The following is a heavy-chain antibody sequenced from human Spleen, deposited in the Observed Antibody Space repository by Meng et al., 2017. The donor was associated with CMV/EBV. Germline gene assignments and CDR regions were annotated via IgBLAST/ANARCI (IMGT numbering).Heavy chain of an antibody. Sequence: SCKTYGYSFISFEINWVRQATGQGLEWVGWMHPHSGKTGYAQRFQGRVGLTTNSSISTAYLELSSLTSEDTGVYFCARGREFSWFDPWGQGTLVTVSS. CDR2: MHPHSGKT. D-gene: IGHD3-10*01. V-gene: IGHV1-8*01. CDR3: ARGREFSWFDP. CDR1: GYSFISFE. J-gene: IGHJ5*02.